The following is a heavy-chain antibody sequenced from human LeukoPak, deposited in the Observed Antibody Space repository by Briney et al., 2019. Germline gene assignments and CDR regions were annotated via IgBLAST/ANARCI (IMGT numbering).Heavy chain of an antibody. CDR2: IYPGDSGP. CDR3: GMSGDRVPLQDDVFDV. V-gene: IGHV5-51*01. Sequence: GESLKISFKVSGYRFTSYCIGWVRPMPGKGLEWMGIIYPGDSGPTYSPSFQGQVTISVDKSINTAYLQWSSLQASDTAMYYCGMSGDRVPLQDDVFDVWGQGTMVTVST. D-gene: IGHD1-26*01. CDR1: GYRFTSYC. J-gene: IGHJ3*01.